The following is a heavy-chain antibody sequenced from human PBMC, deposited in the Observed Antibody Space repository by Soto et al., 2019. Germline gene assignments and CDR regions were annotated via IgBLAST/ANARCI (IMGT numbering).Heavy chain of an antibody. J-gene: IGHJ6*02. V-gene: IGHV1-69*12. CDR3: VGSSWRGYYYYYGMDV. D-gene: IGHD6-13*01. Sequence: QVQLVQSGAEVKKPGSSVKVSCKASGGTFSSYAISWVRQAPGQGLEWMGGIIPIFGTANYAQKFQGRVTITADESTSTDYMELSSLSSEDTAVYYCVGSSWRGYYYYYGMDVWGQGTTVTVSS. CDR2: IIPIFGTA. CDR1: GGTFSSYA.